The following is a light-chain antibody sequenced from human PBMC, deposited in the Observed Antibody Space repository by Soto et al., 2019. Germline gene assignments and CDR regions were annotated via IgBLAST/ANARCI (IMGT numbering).Light chain of an antibody. Sequence: DIPMTQSPSTLSASVGDRATLTCRASQTISRQLAWYQQKPGKAPQVLIYDASNLESGVPSRFSGSGSGTEFTLTISSLQPDDFASYYCQQYNSYKSFGQGTKVEIK. J-gene: IGKJ1*01. CDR3: QQYNSYKS. CDR2: DAS. CDR1: QTISRQ. V-gene: IGKV1-5*01.